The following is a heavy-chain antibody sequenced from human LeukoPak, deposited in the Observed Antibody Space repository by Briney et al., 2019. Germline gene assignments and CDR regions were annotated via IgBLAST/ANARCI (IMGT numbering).Heavy chain of an antibody. Sequence: GGSLRLSCAASGFTSSSYEMNWVRQAPGKGLEWVSYISSSGSTIYYADSVKGRFTISRDNAKNTLFLQMNSLRVEDTAVYYCARARLGSLDYWGQGALVTVSS. D-gene: IGHD7-27*01. CDR2: ISSSGSTI. CDR3: ARARLGSLDY. V-gene: IGHV3-48*03. CDR1: GFTSSSYE. J-gene: IGHJ4*02.